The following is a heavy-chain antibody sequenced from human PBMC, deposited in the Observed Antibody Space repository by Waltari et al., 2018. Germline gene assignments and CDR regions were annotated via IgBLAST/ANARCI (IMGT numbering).Heavy chain of an antibody. D-gene: IGHD2-15*01. CDR3: ARSRQCSGDTCYGIDH. V-gene: IGHV5-51*01. Sequence: IGWVRQMPGKGLEWMGIIYPGDSDSRYSPSFQGQVTISVDKSISTAYLQWSSLKASESAMYYCARSRQCSGDTCYGIDHWGQGTLVTVSS. J-gene: IGHJ4*02. CDR2: IYPGDSDS.